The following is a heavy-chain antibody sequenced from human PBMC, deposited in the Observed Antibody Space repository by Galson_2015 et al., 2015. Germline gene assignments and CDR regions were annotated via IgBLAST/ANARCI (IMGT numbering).Heavy chain of an antibody. D-gene: IGHD3-3*01. Sequence: SETLSLTCTVSGGSISSSSYYWGWIRQPPGKGLEWIGSIYYSGSTYYNPSLKSRVTISVDTSKNQFSLKLSSVTAADTAVYYCARHFWSGYLYYYYYGMDVWGRGTTVTVSS. CDR3: ARHFWSGYLYYYYYGMDV. CDR1: GGSISSSSYY. J-gene: IGHJ6*02. CDR2: IYYSGST. V-gene: IGHV4-39*01.